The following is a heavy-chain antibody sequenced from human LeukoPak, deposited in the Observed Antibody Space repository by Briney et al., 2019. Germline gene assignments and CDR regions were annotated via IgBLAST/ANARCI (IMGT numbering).Heavy chain of an antibody. D-gene: IGHD3-22*01. V-gene: IGHV3-23*01. CDR1: GFIFSSYV. CDR2: ISASGGST. J-gene: IGHJ4*02. Sequence: GGSLGLSCAASGFIFSSYVMSWVRQAPGKGLEWVSGISASGGSTYYADSVKGRFTVSRDNFKNTLYLQMNSLRSEDTAVYYCARNLRAYYYDSSGSFDYWGQGTLVTVSS. CDR3: ARNLRAYYYDSSGSFDY.